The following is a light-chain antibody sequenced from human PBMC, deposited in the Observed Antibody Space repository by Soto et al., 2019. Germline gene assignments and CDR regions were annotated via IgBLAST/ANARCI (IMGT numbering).Light chain of an antibody. Sequence: EIVLTQSPGTLSLSPWEIATLSCRTSQSVSNNYLAWYQQKPGQAPRLLIYGASSRATGIPDRFSGSGSGTDFTLSISRLEPEDFAVYYCQQYSSLWTFGQGTKVDIK. V-gene: IGKV3-20*01. CDR2: GAS. CDR1: QSVSNNY. CDR3: QQYSSLWT. J-gene: IGKJ1*01.